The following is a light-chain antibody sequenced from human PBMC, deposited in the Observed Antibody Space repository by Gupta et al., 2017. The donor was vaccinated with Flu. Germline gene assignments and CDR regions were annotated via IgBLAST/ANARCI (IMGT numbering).Light chain of an antibody. Sequence: SASVGDRVTITCRASQSISSLLAWYQQKPGKAPKILIYKTSSFKSGVPSRLSGSGSGTEVTFTINSLQPDDAATYYGPFKHTFGQGTKLEIK. V-gene: IGKV1-5*03. J-gene: IGKJ2*01. CDR2: KTS. CDR1: QSISSL. CDR3: PFKHT.